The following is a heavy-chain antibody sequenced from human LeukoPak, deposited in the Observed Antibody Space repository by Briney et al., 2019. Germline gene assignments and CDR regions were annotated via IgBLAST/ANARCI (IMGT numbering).Heavy chain of an antibody. V-gene: IGHV1-69*06. CDR3: ARDDDGYSSSSPLGY. CDR2: IIPSFGTA. CDR1: GVTFSSYA. Sequence: SVKVSCKASGVTFSSYAISWVRQAPGQGLEWMGGIIPSFGTANYAHKFQGRVTFTADKSTSTAYMEMSSLRSENTAVYYWARDDDGYSSSSPLGYWGQGTLVTVSS. J-gene: IGHJ4*02. D-gene: IGHD6-13*01.